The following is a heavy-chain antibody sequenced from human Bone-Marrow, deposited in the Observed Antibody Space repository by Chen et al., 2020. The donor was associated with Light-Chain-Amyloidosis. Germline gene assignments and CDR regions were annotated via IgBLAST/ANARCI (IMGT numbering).Heavy chain of an antibody. D-gene: IGHD5-12*01. CDR2: IYPDDSDA. J-gene: IGHJ4*02. V-gene: IGHV5-51*01. CDR1: GYTFPNYW. Sequence: EVQLEKSGPEVKQPGDSLKISCKGSGYTFPNYWIGWVRQMPGKGLAWMGVIYPDDSDARYSPSFEGQVTISADKSITTAYLQWRSLKASDTAMYYCARRRDGYNFDYWGQGTLVTVSS. CDR3: ARRRDGYNFDY.